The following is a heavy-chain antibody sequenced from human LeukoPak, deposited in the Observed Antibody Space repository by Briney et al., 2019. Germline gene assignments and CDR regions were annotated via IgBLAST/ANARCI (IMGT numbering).Heavy chain of an antibody. CDR2: VNPNSGDT. V-gene: IGHV1-2*02. J-gene: IGHJ4*02. D-gene: IGHD6-13*01. CDR3: ARDRRQQLVGDYFDY. Sequence: ASVNVSCKASGYTFTVYFMHWVRQAPGQGLEWMGWVNPNSGDTNYAEKFLGRVTMTRDTSISTAYMELSRLRSNDTAVYYCARDRRQQLVGDYFDYWGQGTLVTVSS. CDR1: GYTFTVYF.